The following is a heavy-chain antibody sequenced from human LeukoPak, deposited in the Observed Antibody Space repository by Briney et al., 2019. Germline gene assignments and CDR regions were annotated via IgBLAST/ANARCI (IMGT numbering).Heavy chain of an antibody. J-gene: IGHJ6*03. CDR3: AKDSCSNGVGCYYYYMDV. CDR1: GFSFSSFW. V-gene: IGHV3-30*02. CDR2: IQYDGSNA. Sequence: PGGSLRLSCAASGFSFSSFWMHWVRQAPGKGLEWVAYIQYDGSNAQYADSVKGRFSISRDSSKNILYLQMNSLRAEDTAVYYCAKDSCSNGVGCYYYYMDVWGKGTTVTISS. D-gene: IGHD2-8*01.